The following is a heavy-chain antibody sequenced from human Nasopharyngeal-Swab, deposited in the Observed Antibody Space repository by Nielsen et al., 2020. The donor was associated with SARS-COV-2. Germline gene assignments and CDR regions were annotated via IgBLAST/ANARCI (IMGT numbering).Heavy chain of an antibody. J-gene: IGHJ4*02. Sequence: SETLSLTCAVYGGSFSGYSWIWIRQSPGKGLEWIGTIFSSGSTYTPSLKSRVTMSVDTSKNQFSLKLTSVTAADTAVYYCARDESGDYLGLPFDHWGRGTLVTVSS. V-gene: IGHV4-4*07. CDR1: GGSFSGYS. D-gene: IGHD4-17*01. CDR3: ARDESGDYLGLPFDH. CDR2: IFSSGST.